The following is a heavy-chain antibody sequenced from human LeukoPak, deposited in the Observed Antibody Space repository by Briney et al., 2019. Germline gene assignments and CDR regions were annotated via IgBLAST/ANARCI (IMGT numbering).Heavy chain of an antibody. CDR3: AKIRGSYLDY. J-gene: IGHJ4*02. CDR2: ISYDGSNK. CDR1: GFTFSSYA. Sequence: GRSLRLSCAASGFTFSSYAMHWVRQAPGKGLEWVAVISYDGSNKYYADSVKGRFTISRDNSKNTLYLQMNSLRAEDTALYYCAKIRGSYLDYWGQGTLVTVSS. D-gene: IGHD1-26*01. V-gene: IGHV3-30-3*02.